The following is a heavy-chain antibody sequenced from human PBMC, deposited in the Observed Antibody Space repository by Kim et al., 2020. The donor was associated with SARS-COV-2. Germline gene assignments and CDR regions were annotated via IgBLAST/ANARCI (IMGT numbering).Heavy chain of an antibody. CDR3: ARHFVPRYYSSGYSAAFVRSKKYWFDP. J-gene: IGHJ5*02. D-gene: IGHD6-19*01. CDR1: GYSFTSYW. V-gene: IGHV5-51*01. CDR2: IYPGDSDT. Sequence: GESLKISCKGSGYSFTSYWIGWVRQMPGKGLEWMGIIYPGDSDTRYSPSFQGQVTISADKSISTAYLQWSSLKASDTAMYYCARHFVPRYYSSGYSAAFVRSKKYWFDPWGQGTLVTVSS.